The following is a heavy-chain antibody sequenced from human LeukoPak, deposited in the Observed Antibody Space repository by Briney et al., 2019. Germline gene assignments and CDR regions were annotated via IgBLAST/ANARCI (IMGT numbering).Heavy chain of an antibody. CDR1: GGTFSSYA. Sequence: SVKVSCKASGGTFSSYAISWVRQAPGQGLEWMGGIIPIFGTANYAQKFQGRVTITADESTSTAYMGLSSLRSEDTAVYYCARCLRSTSCYDFDYWGQGTLVTVSS. J-gene: IGHJ4*02. V-gene: IGHV1-69*13. CDR2: IIPIFGTA. D-gene: IGHD2-2*01. CDR3: ARCLRSTSCYDFDY.